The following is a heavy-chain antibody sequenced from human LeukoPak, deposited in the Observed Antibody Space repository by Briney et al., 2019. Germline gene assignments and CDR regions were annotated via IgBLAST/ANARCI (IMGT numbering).Heavy chain of an antibody. D-gene: IGHD3/OR15-3a*01. CDR2: ISWDSGTI. CDR1: GFTFSSYA. J-gene: IGHJ4*02. Sequence: GGSLRLSCAASGFTFSSYAMSWVREAPGKGLEWVSGISWDSGTIGYADSVKGRFTISRDNAKNSLYLQMNSLRAEDTALYYCAKGSGLVIKGYYFDYWGQGILVTVSS. CDR3: AKGSGLVIKGYYFDY. V-gene: IGHV3-9*01.